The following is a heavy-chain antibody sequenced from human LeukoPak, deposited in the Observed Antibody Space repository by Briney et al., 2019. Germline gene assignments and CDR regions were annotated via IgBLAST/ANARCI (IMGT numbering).Heavy chain of an antibody. D-gene: IGHD6-13*01. J-gene: IGHJ4*02. CDR1: GFTFSSYW. CDR2: IKQDGSEK. V-gene: IGHV3-7*01. Sequence: GGSLRLSCAASGFTFSSYWMSWVRQAPEKGLEWVANIKQDGSEKYYVDSVKGRFTISRDNAKNSLYLQMNSLRAEDTAVYYCIRVGSSWSGDFDYWGQGTLVTVSS. CDR3: IRVGSSWSGDFDY.